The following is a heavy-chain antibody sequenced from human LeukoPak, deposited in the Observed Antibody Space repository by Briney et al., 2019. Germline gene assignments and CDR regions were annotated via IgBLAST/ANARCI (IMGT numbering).Heavy chain of an antibody. CDR2: IYSSGST. D-gene: IGHD6-13*01. V-gene: IGHV4-4*09. CDR3: ARHGDPGYSSSWYAFDI. CDR1: GVSISGHS. J-gene: IGHJ3*02. Sequence: SETLSLTCTVSGVSISGHSWSWIRQPPGKGLEWLGYIYSSGSTTYNPSLESRICMSVDRPKNLFSLRLTSVSAADTAVYHCARHGDPGYSSSWYAFDIWGQGTMVTVSS.